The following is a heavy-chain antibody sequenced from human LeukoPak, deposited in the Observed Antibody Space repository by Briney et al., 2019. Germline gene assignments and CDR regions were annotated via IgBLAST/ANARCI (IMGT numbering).Heavy chain of an antibody. CDR2: IVVGSGNT. Sequence: GASVKVSCKASGFTFTSSAMQWVRQARGQRLEWIGWIVVGSGNTNYAQKFQERVTITRDMSTSTAYMELSSLRSEDTAVYYCAAIGKLLWFGDAPFDPWGQGTLVTVSS. V-gene: IGHV1-58*02. CDR1: GFTFTSSA. CDR3: AAIGKLLWFGDAPFDP. J-gene: IGHJ5*02. D-gene: IGHD3-10*01.